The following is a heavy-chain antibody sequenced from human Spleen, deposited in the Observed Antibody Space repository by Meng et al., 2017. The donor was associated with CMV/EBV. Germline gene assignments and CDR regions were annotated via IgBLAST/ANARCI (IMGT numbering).Heavy chain of an antibody. V-gene: IGHV3-21*01. J-gene: IGHJ2*01. CDR1: FNFSSYS. CDR2: ISSSSSYI. D-gene: IGHD3-10*01. CDR3: ARGRTTVRTLHWYFDL. Sequence: FNFSSYSMNWVRQAPGKGLEWVSSISSSSSYIYYADSVKGRFTISRDNAKNSLYLQMNSLRAEDTAVYYCARGRTTVRTLHWYFDLWGRGTLVTVSS.